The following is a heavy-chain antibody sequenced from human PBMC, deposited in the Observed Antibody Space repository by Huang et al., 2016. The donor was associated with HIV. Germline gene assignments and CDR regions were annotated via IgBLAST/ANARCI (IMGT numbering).Heavy chain of an antibody. CDR1: GFTFSSYS. Sequence: EVQLVESGGGLVKPGGSLRLSCAASGFTFSSYSMNWVRQDPGKVLEWVSSIGGTTNKIYSADSLKGRFTIARNNTKNSLYLQMNSLGAEDTAVYYCARGRIDGYSNLNGNSFDIWGQGTMVTVSS. V-gene: IGHV3-21*01. CDR2: IGGTTNKI. D-gene: IGHD4-4*01. J-gene: IGHJ3*02. CDR3: ARGRIDGYSNLNGNSFDI.